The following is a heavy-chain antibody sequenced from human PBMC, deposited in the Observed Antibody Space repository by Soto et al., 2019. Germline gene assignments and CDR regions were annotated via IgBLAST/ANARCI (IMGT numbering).Heavy chain of an antibody. V-gene: IGHV4-59*01. CDR1: GGSISGYY. CDR2: IYYSGST. CDR3: ARGRGLPYYFDY. J-gene: IGHJ4*02. Sequence: QVQLQESGPGLVKPSETLSLTCTVSGGSISGYYWSWIRQPPGKGLEWIGYIYYSGSTNYNPSLKSRVTISVDTSKNQFSLKLSSVTAADTAVYYCARGRGLPYYFDYWGQGTLVTVSS.